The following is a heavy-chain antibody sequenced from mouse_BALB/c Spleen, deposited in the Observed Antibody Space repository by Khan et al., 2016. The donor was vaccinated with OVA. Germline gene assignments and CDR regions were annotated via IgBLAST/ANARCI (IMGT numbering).Heavy chain of an antibody. J-gene: IGHJ3*01. D-gene: IGHD2-4*01. CDR1: GYKFTDYV. V-gene: IGHV1-81*01. CDR3: ARSYDNDGSWFVY. Sequence: VQLQESGPELVKPGASVKMSCKAPGYKFTDYVISGVKQRTGQGLGWIGDFYPGDGTTYYNERFEGKATLTADKTSNTANMQFRSLTSEDSAVYFCARSYDNDGSWFVYWGQGTLVTVSA. CDR2: FYPGDGTT.